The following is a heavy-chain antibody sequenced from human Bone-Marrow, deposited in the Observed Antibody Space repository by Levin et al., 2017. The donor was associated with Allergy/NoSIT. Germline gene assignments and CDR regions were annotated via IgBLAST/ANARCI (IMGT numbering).Heavy chain of an antibody. J-gene: IGHJ4*02. CDR3: TTDLGWSGGDY. V-gene: IGHV3-15*01. Sequence: GESLKISCTVSGFTFNNAYLTWVRQAPGKGLEWVGHIKSKAVGGTATYAAPVKGRFTISRDDSKNTMYLQINSLKTEDTAVYHCTTDLGWSGGDYWGRGTLVTVSS. D-gene: IGHD3-3*01. CDR1: GFTFNNAY. CDR2: IKSKAVGGTA.